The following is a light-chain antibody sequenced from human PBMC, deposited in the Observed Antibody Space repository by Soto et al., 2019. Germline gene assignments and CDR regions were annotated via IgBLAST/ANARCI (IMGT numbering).Light chain of an antibody. J-gene: IGKJ3*01. CDR3: QELYPYPFT. V-gene: IGKV1-9*01. Sequence: DIQLTQSPSFLSASVGDRVTITCRASQGISSYLAWYQQKPGKAPKLLIYAASTLQSGVPSRFSGSGSGTEFTLTITSLQPEDGATSYCQELYPYPFTFGPLTKVDF. CDR1: QGISSY. CDR2: AAS.